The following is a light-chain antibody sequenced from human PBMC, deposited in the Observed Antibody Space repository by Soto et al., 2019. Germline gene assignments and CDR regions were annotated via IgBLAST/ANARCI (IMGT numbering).Light chain of an antibody. CDR3: SSYTSRNTDV. CDR1: SSDVGSYNS. V-gene: IGLV2-18*02. Sequence: QSALTQPPSVSRSPGQSVTISCTGTSSDVGSYNSVSWYQQPPGTVPKLMIYEVSNRPSGVPDRFSGSKSGNTASLTISGLQAEDEADYYCSSYTSRNTDVFGTGTKVTVL. CDR2: EVS. J-gene: IGLJ1*01.